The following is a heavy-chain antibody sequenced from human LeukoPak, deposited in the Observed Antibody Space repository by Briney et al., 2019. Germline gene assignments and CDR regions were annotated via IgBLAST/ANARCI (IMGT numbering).Heavy chain of an antibody. CDR3: ARVQYDYVWGSDSGYYMDV. D-gene: IGHD3-16*01. Sequence: SETLSLTCTVSGFSISSGFYWGWIRQPPGKGLEWIGSIYHSGSTNYNPSLKSRVTISVDTSKNQFSLKLSSVTAADTAVYYCARVQYDYVWGSDSGYYMDVWGKGTTVTVSS. CDR1: GFSISSGFY. V-gene: IGHV4-38-2*02. CDR2: IYHSGST. J-gene: IGHJ6*03.